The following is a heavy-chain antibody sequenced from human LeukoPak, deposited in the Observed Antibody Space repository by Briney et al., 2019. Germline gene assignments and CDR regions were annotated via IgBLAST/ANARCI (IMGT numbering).Heavy chain of an antibody. Sequence: PSETLSLTCAVYGGSFSGYYWGWIRQSPGKGLEWIGEINHSGSTNYNPSLKSRVTISVDTSKNQFSLKVRSVTAADTALYYCAREWSSFDYWGQGTLVTVSS. D-gene: IGHD3-3*01. CDR2: INHSGST. CDR1: GGSFSGYY. J-gene: IGHJ4*02. V-gene: IGHV4-34*01. CDR3: AREWSSFDY.